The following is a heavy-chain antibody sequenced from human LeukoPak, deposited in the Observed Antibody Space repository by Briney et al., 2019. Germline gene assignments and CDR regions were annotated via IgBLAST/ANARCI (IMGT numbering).Heavy chain of an antibody. CDR3: ARDLSPRGGLYYFDY. D-gene: IGHD3-16*01. V-gene: IGHV4-59*11. Sequence: SETLSLTCTVSGGSISSHYWIWIRQPPGKGLEWIGYVYYTGNTNYNPSLKSRVTISIDTSKNQFSLKLPSVTAADTAVYYCARDLSPRGGLYYFDYWGQGTLVTVSS. CDR1: GGSISSHY. CDR2: VYYTGNT. J-gene: IGHJ4*02.